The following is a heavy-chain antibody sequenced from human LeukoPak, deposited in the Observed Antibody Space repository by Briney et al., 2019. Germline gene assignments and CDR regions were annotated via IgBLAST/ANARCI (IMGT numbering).Heavy chain of an antibody. CDR3: ARVSEYYDFSLDY. CDR1: GYTFTDYY. J-gene: IGHJ4*02. V-gene: IGHV1-2*02. Sequence: ASVKVSCKTSGYTFTDYYMHWVRQAPGQGLEWMGWINPNSGGPNYAQKFQGRVTVTRDTSISSAYMELSRLISDDTAVYYCARVSEYYDFSLDYWGQGTLVTVSS. CDR2: INPNSGGP. D-gene: IGHD3-3*01.